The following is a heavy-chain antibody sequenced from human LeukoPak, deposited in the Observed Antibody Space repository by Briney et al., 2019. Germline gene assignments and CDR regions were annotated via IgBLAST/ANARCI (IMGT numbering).Heavy chain of an antibody. D-gene: IGHD5-24*01. CDR2: ISGSGGTT. Sequence: GGSLRLSCAASGFTFNNYAMNWVRQAPGKGLEWVSVISGSGGTTYYADSVKGRFTISRDNAKNSLYLQMNSLRAEDTAVYYCARGEQDMATMSIDYWGQGTLVTVSS. CDR1: GFTFNNYA. J-gene: IGHJ4*02. V-gene: IGHV3-23*01. CDR3: ARGEQDMATMSIDY.